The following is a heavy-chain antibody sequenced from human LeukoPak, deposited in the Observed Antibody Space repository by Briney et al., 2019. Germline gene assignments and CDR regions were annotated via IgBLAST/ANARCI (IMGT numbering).Heavy chain of an antibody. Sequence: GGSLRLSCAASGFTFSSYWMSWVRQAPGKGLEWVANINKDGGEKYYVDSVKGRFTISRDNAKNSLYLQMNSLRADDTAVYYCVKDSPPRYSGSPPAYWGQGTLVTISS. CDR1: GFTFSSYW. CDR2: INKDGGEK. D-gene: IGHD1-26*01. J-gene: IGHJ4*02. CDR3: VKDSPPRYSGSPPAY. V-gene: IGHV3-7*03.